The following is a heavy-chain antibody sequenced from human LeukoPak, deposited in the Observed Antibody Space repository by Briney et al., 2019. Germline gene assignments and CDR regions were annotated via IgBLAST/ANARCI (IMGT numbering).Heavy chain of an antibody. J-gene: IGHJ4*02. CDR3: ARGGRNYVPNLDY. CDR2: IYYSGST. D-gene: IGHD1-7*01. Sequence: SETLSLTCTVSGGSISSYYWSWIRQPPGKGLEWIGYIYYSGSTNYNPSLKSRVTISVDTSKNQFSLKLSSVTAADTAVYYCARGGRNYVPNLDYWGQGTLVTVSS. CDR1: GGSISSYY. V-gene: IGHV4-59*01.